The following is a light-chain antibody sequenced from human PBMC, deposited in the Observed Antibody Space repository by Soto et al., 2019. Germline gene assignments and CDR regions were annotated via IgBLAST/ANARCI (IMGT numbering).Light chain of an antibody. Sequence: EIVMTQSPATLSVSPGERVILSYRASQSLSGKLAWYQQRPGQAPRLLIYRASTRATGIPARFSGSGSETAFTLTISSLQSEDFAVYFCQQYKNWPPFTFGQGTRLEIK. CDR3: QQYKNWPPFT. V-gene: IGKV3-15*01. CDR2: RAS. CDR1: QSLSGK. J-gene: IGKJ5*01.